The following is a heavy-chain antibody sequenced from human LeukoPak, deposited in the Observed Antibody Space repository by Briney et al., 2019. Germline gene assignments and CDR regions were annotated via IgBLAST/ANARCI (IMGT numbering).Heavy chain of an antibody. V-gene: IGHV3-66*01. J-gene: IGHJ3*02. CDR3: ARDTDGDYGGSPAFDI. CDR1: GFTVSSNY. D-gene: IGHD4-23*01. Sequence: GGSLRLSCAASGFTVSSNYMSWVRQAPGKGLEWVSVIYSGGSTYYADSVKGRFTISRDNSKNTLYLQMNSLRAEDTAVYYCARDTDGDYGGSPAFDIWGQGTMVTVSS. CDR2: IYSGGST.